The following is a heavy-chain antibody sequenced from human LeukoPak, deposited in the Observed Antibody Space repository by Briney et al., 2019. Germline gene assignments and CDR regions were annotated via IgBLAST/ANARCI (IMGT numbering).Heavy chain of an antibody. J-gene: IGHJ4*02. V-gene: IGHV1-18*01. CDR3: TRDRVGGDLTGESLY. CDR1: GYIFNNFG. D-gene: IGHD1-14*01. CDR2: ISAFNGNT. Sequence: ASVKVSCKTSGYIFNNFGITWVRQAPAQGLEWMGWISAFNGNTVYTQKVQGRLTLTTDTSTSTAFMELRNLKSDDTGIYYCTRDRVGGDLTGESLYWGQGTLVTVS.